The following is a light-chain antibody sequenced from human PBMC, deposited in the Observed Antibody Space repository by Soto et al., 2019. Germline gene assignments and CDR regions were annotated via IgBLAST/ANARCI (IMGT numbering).Light chain of an antibody. J-gene: IGKJ2*01. CDR3: HQYSKEST. CDR1: QNVSNW. V-gene: IGKV1-5*03. CDR2: KAS. Sequence: DVEMTQSPSTLPTSIGDRVTINCRASQNVSNWLAWYQQKPGKAPKLLIYKASRLESGVPSRFSASGSGTDFTLTINSLQSDDFATYVCHQYSKESTFGQGTKLEIK.